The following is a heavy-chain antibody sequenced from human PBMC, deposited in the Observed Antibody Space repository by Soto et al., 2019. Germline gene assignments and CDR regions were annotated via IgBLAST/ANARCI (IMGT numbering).Heavy chain of an antibody. CDR1: GYTFTDYG. Sequence: QVQLVQSGAEVKKPGASVKVSCKASGYTFTDYGVSWVRQAPGQGLEWMGWINTYNGKTNYAPKVQARVTMTTDTSTTPAYMELRGLNSDGPAVYFCARDQYAVGGDFWGQGTLVTVPS. CDR2: INTYNGKT. V-gene: IGHV1-18*01. J-gene: IGHJ4*02. D-gene: IGHD1-26*01. CDR3: ARDQYAVGGDF.